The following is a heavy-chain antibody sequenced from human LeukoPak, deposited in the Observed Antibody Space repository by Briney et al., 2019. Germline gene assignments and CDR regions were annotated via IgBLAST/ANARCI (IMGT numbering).Heavy chain of an antibody. J-gene: IGHJ6*03. CDR1: GGSISSHY. Sequence: SETLFLTCTVSGGSISSHYWSWIRQPPGKGLEWIGYIYYSGSTNYNPSLKSRVTISVDTSKNQFSLKLSSVTAADTAVYYCARDSMGYSYGYYCYMDVWGKGTTVTVSS. CDR2: IYYSGST. CDR3: ARDSMGYSYGYYCYMDV. D-gene: IGHD5-18*01. V-gene: IGHV4-59*11.